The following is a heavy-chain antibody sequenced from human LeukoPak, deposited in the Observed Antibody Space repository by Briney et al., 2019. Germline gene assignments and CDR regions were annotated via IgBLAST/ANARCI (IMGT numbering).Heavy chain of an antibody. J-gene: IGHJ4*02. CDR2: INHSGST. D-gene: IGHD5-12*01. Sequence: SETLSLTCAVYGGSFSGYYWSWIRQPPGKGLEWIGEINHSGSTNYNPSLKSRVTIPVDTSKNQFSLKLSSVTAADTAVNYCARMGSGYSGYDFDYWGQGTLVTVSS. CDR3: ARMGSGYSGYDFDY. CDR1: GGSFSGYY. V-gene: IGHV4-34*01.